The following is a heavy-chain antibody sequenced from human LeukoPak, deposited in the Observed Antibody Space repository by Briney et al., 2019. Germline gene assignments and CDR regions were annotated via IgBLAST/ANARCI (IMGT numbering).Heavy chain of an antibody. J-gene: IGHJ4*02. CDR3: GSRRTAMFGVIKGPIDY. CDR1: GGSISSNNW. V-gene: IGHV4-4*02. D-gene: IGHD3-3*01. Sequence: PSETLSLTCAVSGGSISSNNWWIWVRQSPEKGLEWIGEINHSGSPNNNPSLKSRVSISFDTSKNQFSLKLTSVTAADTAVYYCGSRRTAMFGVIKGPIDYWGQGTLVTVSS. CDR2: INHSGSP.